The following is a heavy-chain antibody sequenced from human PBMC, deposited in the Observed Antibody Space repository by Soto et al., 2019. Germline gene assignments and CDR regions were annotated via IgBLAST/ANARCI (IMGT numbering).Heavy chain of an antibody. J-gene: IGHJ5*02. CDR2: INHSGST. CDR1: GGSFSGYY. Sequence: SETLSLTCAVYGGSFSGYYWSWIRQPPGKGLEWIGEINHSGSTNYNPSLKSRVTISVDTSKNQFSLKLSSVTAADTAVYYCARGSKRVELRGAQIYNWFDPWGQGTLVTVSS. CDR3: ARGSKRVELRGAQIYNWFDP. D-gene: IGHD1-7*01. V-gene: IGHV4-34*01.